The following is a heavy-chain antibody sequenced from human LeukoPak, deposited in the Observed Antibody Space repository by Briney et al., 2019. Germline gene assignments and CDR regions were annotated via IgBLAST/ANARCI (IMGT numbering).Heavy chain of an antibody. CDR1: GFTFRSYG. CDR3: ARDYTNYGSGSPPFAY. V-gene: IGHV3-33*01. Sequence: GGSLRLSCAASGFTFRSYGMHWVRQAPGKGLEWVAVIWYDGSNKYYADSVKGRFTISRDNSRNTLYLQMNSLRAEDTAVYYCARDYTNYGSGSPPFAYWGQGTLVTVSS. D-gene: IGHD3-10*01. J-gene: IGHJ4*02. CDR2: IWYDGSNK.